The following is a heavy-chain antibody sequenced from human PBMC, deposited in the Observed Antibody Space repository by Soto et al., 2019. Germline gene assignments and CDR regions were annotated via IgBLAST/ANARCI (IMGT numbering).Heavy chain of an antibody. CDR2: VGSDGGST. Sequence: EVQLLESGGGLVQPGGSLRLSCASEFTFTSYAMSWVRQAPGKGLEWVSAVGSDGGSTYYADSVRGRFTVSRDNSQSTLYLQMNNPRAEDTAVYYCAKDVCGSGTFCHFDYWGQGTLVTVSS. CDR3: AKDVCGSGTFCHFDY. CDR1: EFTFTSYA. D-gene: IGHD3-10*01. V-gene: IGHV3-23*01. J-gene: IGHJ4*02.